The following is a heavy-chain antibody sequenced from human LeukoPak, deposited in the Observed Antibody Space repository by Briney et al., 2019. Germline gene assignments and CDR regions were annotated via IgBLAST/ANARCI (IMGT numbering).Heavy chain of an antibody. CDR2: ISWNSGSV. CDR1: GFTFDDYA. D-gene: IGHD4-23*01. V-gene: IGHV3-9*01. Sequence: GGSLRLSCAASGFTFDDYAMHWVRQPPGKALEWVSGISWNSGSVAYADSVKGRFTISRDNAKNSLYLQMNSLIAEDTALYYCAKERYGGSHYFGMDVWGQGTTVTVSS. CDR3: AKERYGGSHYFGMDV. J-gene: IGHJ6*02.